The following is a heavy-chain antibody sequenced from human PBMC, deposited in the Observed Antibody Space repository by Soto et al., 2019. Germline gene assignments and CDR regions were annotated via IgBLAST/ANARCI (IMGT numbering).Heavy chain of an antibody. CDR2: IYHSGST. V-gene: IGHV4-4*02. D-gene: IGHD2-2*01. J-gene: IGHJ6*02. CDR1: GGSISSSNW. Sequence: SETLSLTCAVSGGSISSSNWWSWVRQPPGKGLEWIGEIYHSGSTNYNPSLKSRVTISVDKSKNQFSLKLSSVTAADTAVYYCAGRDIVVVPAAMGEYYYYGMDVWGQGTTVTVSS. CDR3: AGRDIVVVPAAMGEYYYYGMDV.